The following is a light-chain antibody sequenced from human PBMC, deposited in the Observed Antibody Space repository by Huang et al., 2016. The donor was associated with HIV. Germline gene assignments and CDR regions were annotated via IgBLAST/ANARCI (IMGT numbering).Light chain of an antibody. Sequence: IQLTQSPSPLSASVGDRVTITCRASQDIGGYLAWFQQKPGKAPKLLIYGASTLQSGVPLRFSGSGSGTDFTLTISSRQPEDFATYYCQQLHSYPFTFGQGTRLDIK. V-gene: IGKV1-9*01. J-gene: IGKJ5*01. CDR2: GAS. CDR3: QQLHSYPFT. CDR1: QDIGGY.